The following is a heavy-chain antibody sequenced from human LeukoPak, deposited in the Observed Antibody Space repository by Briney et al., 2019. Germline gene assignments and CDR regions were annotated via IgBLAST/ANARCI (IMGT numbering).Heavy chain of an antibody. J-gene: IGHJ5*02. D-gene: IGHD2-8*01. CDR2: IYTSGST. CDR3: ARDLTNGDWFDP. Sequence: SETLSLTCTVSGGSFSSYYWSWIRQPAGKGLGWIGRIYTSGSTNYNPSLKSRVTMSVDTSKNQFSLKLSSVTAADTAVYYCARDLTNGDWFDPWGQGTLVTVSS. V-gene: IGHV4-4*07. CDR1: GGSFSSYY.